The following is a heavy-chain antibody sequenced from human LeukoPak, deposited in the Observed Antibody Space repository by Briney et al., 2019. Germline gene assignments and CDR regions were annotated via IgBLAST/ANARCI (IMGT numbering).Heavy chain of an antibody. D-gene: IGHD5-12*01. CDR3: AAFTVANGY. CDR2: IRYVGSNK. Sequence: PGGSLRLSCAASGFTFSSYGMHWVRQAPGKGLEWVAFIRYVGSNKYYADSVKGRFTISRDNSKNTLYLQMNSLRAEDTAVYYCAAFTVANGYWGQGTLVTVSS. J-gene: IGHJ4*02. CDR1: GFTFSSYG. V-gene: IGHV3-30*02.